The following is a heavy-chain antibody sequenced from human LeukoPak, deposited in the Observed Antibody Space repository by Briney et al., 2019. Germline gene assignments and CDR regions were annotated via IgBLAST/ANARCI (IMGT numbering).Heavy chain of an antibody. CDR2: ISYRGDT. CDR3: ARAVAAAWGWFDP. CDR1: GGSITSHY. V-gene: IGHV4-59*08. J-gene: IGHJ5*02. D-gene: IGHD6-19*01. Sequence: SETLSLTCTVSGGSITSHYWTWIRQPQGKGLEWIGYISYRGDTHYNSSLKNRVTISVDSSKTQFSLNLTSVTAADTAVYYCARAVAAAWGWFDPWGQGTLVIVSS.